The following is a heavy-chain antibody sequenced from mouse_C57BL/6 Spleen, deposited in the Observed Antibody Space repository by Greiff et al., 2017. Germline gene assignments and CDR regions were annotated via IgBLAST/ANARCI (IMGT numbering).Heavy chain of an antibody. J-gene: IGHJ3*01. V-gene: IGHV1-80*01. Sequence: QVQLKESGAELVKPGASVKISCKASGYAFSSYWMNWVKQRPGKGLEWIGQIYPGDGDTNYNGKFKGKATLTADKSSSTAYMQLSSLTSEDSAVYFWARVGDGGFAYWGQGTLVTVSA. D-gene: IGHD1-2*01. CDR3: ARVGDGGFAY. CDR1: GYAFSSYW. CDR2: IYPGDGDT.